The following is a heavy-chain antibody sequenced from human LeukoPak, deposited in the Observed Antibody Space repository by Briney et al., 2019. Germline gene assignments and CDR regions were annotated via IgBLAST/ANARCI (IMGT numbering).Heavy chain of an antibody. Sequence: SETLSLTCAVYGGSFSGYYWSWIRQPPGKGLEWIGEINHSGSTNYNPSLRSRVTMSVDTSKNQFSLKLSSVTAADTAVYYCARDPSGYSSSEGDWFDPWGQGTLVTVSS. V-gene: IGHV4-34*01. CDR2: INHSGST. D-gene: IGHD6-6*01. CDR3: ARDPSGYSSSEGDWFDP. J-gene: IGHJ5*02. CDR1: GGSFSGYY.